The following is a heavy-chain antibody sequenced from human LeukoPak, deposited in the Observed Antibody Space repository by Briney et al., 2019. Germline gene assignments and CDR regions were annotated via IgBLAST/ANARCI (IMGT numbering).Heavy chain of an antibody. Sequence: TGGSLRLSCAASGFLFSRYWMSWVPQAPGNGLEWVANIKEDGSEKYYVESMKGPFTISRDNVKNSLYLQINSLRAEDTAVYYCARDSFETDIDYWGQGTLVTVSS. CDR1: GFLFSRYW. CDR2: IKEDGSEK. V-gene: IGHV3-7*01. D-gene: IGHD1-14*01. CDR3: ARDSFETDIDY. J-gene: IGHJ4*02.